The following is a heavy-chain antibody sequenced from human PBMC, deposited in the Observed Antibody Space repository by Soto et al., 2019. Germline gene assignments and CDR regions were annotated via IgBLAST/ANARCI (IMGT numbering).Heavy chain of an antibody. V-gene: IGHV3-48*01. CDR3: VRDHRYAFDX. CDR1: GFSITAFS. Sequence: EVQLVESGGXLIQPGGSLRLSCVASGFSITAFSVNWIRQAPGKGLEWISYIRSSDGAKSSADSVNGXXXXXXXXXXXXXXXXXXXXXXXDTAVYYCVRDHRYAFDXWGQG. D-gene: IGHD2-21*01. J-gene: IGHJ4*02. CDR2: IRSSDGAK.